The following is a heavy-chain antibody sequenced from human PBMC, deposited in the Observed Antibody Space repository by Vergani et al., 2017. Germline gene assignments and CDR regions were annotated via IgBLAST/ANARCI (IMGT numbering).Heavy chain of an antibody. CDR1: RSTFKTYG. CDR2: IYYDGSNA. V-gene: IGHV3-33*01. Sequence: QGQLVESGGGIVQPGRSLTLSCVASRSTFKTYGMHWVRQAPGKGLEWVGLIYYDGSNAYYADSVKGRFTISRDNSKNTLYLQMSSLRAEDTAVYYCARDYYYGSGSPDPWGQGTLVTVSS. CDR3: ARDYYYGSGSPDP. D-gene: IGHD3-10*01. J-gene: IGHJ5*02.